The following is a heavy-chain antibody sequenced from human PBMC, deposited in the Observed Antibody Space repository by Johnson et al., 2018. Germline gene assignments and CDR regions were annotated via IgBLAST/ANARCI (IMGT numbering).Heavy chain of an antibody. CDR3: AKDMTTVTTAYFQH. Sequence: QVQLVQSGGGVVQPGRSLRLSCAASGFTFSSYGMHWVRQAPGKGLEWGAVISYDGSNNYYADSVKGRFTISRDNSKNTLYLQMNSLRAEDTAVYYCAKDMTTVTTAYFQHWGQGTLVSVSA. CDR2: ISYDGSNN. V-gene: IGHV3-30*18. CDR1: GFTFSSYG. D-gene: IGHD4-17*01. J-gene: IGHJ1*01.